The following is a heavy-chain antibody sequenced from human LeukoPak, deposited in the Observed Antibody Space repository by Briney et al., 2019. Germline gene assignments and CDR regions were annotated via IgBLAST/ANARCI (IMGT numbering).Heavy chain of an antibody. J-gene: IGHJ4*02. CDR2: ISGSGGST. V-gene: IGHV3-23*01. CDR1: GFTFNTYG. CDR3: AKTTGNYYKYFDD. D-gene: IGHD3-22*01. Sequence: GSLRLSCAAFGFTFNTYGMNWVRQAPGKGLEWVSSISGSGGSTYYADSVRGRFTISRDNSKNTLYVQMNSLRAEDTAVYFCAKTTGNYYKYFDDWGQGTLVTVSS.